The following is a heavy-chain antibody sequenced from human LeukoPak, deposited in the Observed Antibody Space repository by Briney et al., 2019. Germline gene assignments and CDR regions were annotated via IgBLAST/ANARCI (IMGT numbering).Heavy chain of an antibody. CDR1: GFTFDDYA. V-gene: IGHV3-9*01. Sequence: GGSLRLSCAASGFTFDDYAMHWVRQAPGKGLEWVSGISWNSGSIGYADSVKGRFTISRDNAKNSLYLQMNSLRAEDTALYYCAKDLRPDYYGSGSYYPPWAFDIWGQGTMVTVSS. CDR3: AKDLRPDYYGSGSYYPPWAFDI. J-gene: IGHJ3*02. D-gene: IGHD3-10*01. CDR2: ISWNSGSI.